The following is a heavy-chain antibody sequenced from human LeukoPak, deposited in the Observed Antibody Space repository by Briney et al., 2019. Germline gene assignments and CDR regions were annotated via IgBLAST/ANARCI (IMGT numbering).Heavy chain of an antibody. CDR2: FDPEDGET. J-gene: IGHJ4*02. D-gene: IGHD2-15*01. Sequence: ASVKVSCKVSGYTLTELSMHWVRQAPGKGLEWMGGFDPEDGETIYAQKFQGRVTMTEDTSTDTAYMELSSLRAEDTAVYYCARDIRRGIGYCSGGSCYRLDYWGQGTLVTVSS. CDR3: ARDIRRGIGYCSGGSCYRLDY. V-gene: IGHV1-24*01. CDR1: GYTLTELS.